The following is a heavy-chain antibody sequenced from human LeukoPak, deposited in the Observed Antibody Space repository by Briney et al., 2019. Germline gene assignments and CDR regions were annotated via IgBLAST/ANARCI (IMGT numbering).Heavy chain of an antibody. V-gene: IGHV3-74*01. Sequence: GGSLRLSCAASGFTFSSTWMHWFRQGAGKGLVWVSRITSDGRTTIYADSVKGRFTITRDNSKNTLYLQMNSLRLEDMAVYYCAKPSGSGVDYWGRGTRVTVSS. CDR1: GFTFSSTW. CDR3: AKPSGSGVDY. J-gene: IGHJ4*02. D-gene: IGHD1-26*01. CDR2: ITSDGRTT.